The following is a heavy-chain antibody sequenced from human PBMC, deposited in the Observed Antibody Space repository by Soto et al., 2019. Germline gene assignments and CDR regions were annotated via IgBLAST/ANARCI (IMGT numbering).Heavy chain of an antibody. V-gene: IGHV3-11*01. CDR1: GFTFSDYY. Sequence: GGSLRLSCAASGFTFSDYYMSWIRQAPGKGLEWVSYISSSGSTIYYADSVKGRFTISRDNAKNSLYLQMNSLRAEDTAVYYCARLKLIVATTYFDYWGQGTLVTVSS. CDR3: ARLKLIVATTYFDY. J-gene: IGHJ4*02. CDR2: ISSSGSTI. D-gene: IGHD5-12*01.